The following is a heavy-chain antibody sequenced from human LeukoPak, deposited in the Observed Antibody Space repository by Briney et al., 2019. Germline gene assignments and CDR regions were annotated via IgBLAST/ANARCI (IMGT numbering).Heavy chain of an antibody. CDR2: IIPILGIA. V-gene: IGHV1-69*04. J-gene: IGHJ4*02. CDR1: GGTFSSYA. Sequence: SVKVSYKASGGTFSSYAISWVRQAPGQGLEWMGRIIPILGIANYAQKFQGRVTITADKSTSTAYMELSSLRSEDTAVYYCARGVAAAGLGAFDYWGQGTLVTVSS. D-gene: IGHD6-13*01. CDR3: ARGVAAAGLGAFDY.